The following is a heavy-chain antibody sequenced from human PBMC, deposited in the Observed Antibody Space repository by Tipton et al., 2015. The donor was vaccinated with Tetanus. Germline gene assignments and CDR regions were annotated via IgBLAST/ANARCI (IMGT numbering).Heavy chain of an antibody. CDR2: IKQDGGEK. Sequence: SLRLSCVASGFTFSSYWMSWVRQAPGKGLEWVANIKQDGGEKYCVDSVKGRFTISRDNARNSLYLQMNSLRAEDTAVYYCARVRGYCSSTTCSGIDYWGQGTLVTVSS. D-gene: IGHD2-2*01. V-gene: IGHV3-7*01. CDR3: ARVRGYCSSTTCSGIDY. CDR1: GFTFSSYW. J-gene: IGHJ4*02.